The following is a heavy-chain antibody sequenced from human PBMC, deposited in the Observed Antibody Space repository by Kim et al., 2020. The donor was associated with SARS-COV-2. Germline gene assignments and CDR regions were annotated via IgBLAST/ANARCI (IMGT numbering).Heavy chain of an antibody. Sequence: SYAQKFQGRVTMTRDTSTSTVYMELSSLRSEDTAVYYCARGPKSQGWFDPWGQGTLVTVSS. CDR3: ARGPKSQGWFDP. J-gene: IGHJ5*02. V-gene: IGHV1-46*01.